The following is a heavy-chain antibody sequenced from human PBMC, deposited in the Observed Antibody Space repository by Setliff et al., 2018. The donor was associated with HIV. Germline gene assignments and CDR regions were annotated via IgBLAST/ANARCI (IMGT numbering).Heavy chain of an antibody. CDR1: GFTFSSYA. CDR3: ARGARDMIVVIGGDAFDI. Sequence: GGSLRLSCAASGFTFSSYAMSWVRQAPGKGLEWVSAISGSGGSTYYADSVKGRFTISRDNAKNSLYLQMNSLRAEDTAVYYCARGARDMIVVIGGDAFDIWGQGTMVTVSS. J-gene: IGHJ3*02. V-gene: IGHV3-23*01. CDR2: ISGSGGST. D-gene: IGHD3-22*01.